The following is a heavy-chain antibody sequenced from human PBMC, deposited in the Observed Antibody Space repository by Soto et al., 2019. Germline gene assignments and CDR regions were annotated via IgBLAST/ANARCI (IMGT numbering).Heavy chain of an antibody. D-gene: IGHD6-19*01. V-gene: IGHV3-9*01. J-gene: IGHJ3*02. CDR2: LSWNSGFS. Sequence: GGSLRLSCGGSGFSFDDYTMHWVRQAPGKGPEWVASLSWNSGFSGYADSVKGRFTISGDNAQSSVHLQMNNLRTEDTALYYCAKGRGTIVVTGAYDIWGQGTMVTVSS. CDR3: AKGRGTIVVTGAYDI. CDR1: GFSFDDYT.